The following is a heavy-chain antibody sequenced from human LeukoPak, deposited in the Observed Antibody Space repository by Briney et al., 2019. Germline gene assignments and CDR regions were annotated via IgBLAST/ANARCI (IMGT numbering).Heavy chain of an antibody. V-gene: IGHV3-7*01. D-gene: IGHD2-8*01. Sequence: GGSLRLSCAASGISFSNYWMGWVRQAPGKGLEWVANIKQDGSEKYYVDSVKGRFTISRDNSKNSLYLQMDSLRAEDTAVYYCEKDDCSNGVCCFDYWGQGTLVTVSS. CDR2: IKQDGSEK. CDR3: EKDDCSNGVCCFDY. J-gene: IGHJ4*02. CDR1: GISFSNYW.